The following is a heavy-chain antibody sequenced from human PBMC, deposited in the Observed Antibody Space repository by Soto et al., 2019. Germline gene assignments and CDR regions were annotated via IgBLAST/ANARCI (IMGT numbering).Heavy chain of an antibody. CDR1: GGSISSGDYY. D-gene: IGHD2-8*01. V-gene: IGHV4-30-4*01. Sequence: SETLSLTCTVSGGSISSGDYYWSWIRQPPGKGLEWIGYIYYSGSTYYNPSLKSRVTISVDTSKNQFSLKLSSVTAADTAVYYCARDQDGDYFDYWGQGTLVTVSS. CDR2: IYYSGST. CDR3: ARDQDGDYFDY. J-gene: IGHJ4*02.